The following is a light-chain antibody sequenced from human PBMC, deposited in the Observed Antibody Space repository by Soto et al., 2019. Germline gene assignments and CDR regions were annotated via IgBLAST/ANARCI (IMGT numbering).Light chain of an antibody. CDR2: EVN. J-gene: IGLJ3*02. Sequence: QSALTQPASVSGSPGQSITISCTGTSSDVGGYNYVSRYQQHPGKAPKLMIYEVNNRPSGISNRFSGSRSGNTASLTISGLQAEDEADYYCMSYTRSNTWMFGGGTKLTVL. V-gene: IGLV2-14*01. CDR3: MSYTRSNTWM. CDR1: SSDVGGYNY.